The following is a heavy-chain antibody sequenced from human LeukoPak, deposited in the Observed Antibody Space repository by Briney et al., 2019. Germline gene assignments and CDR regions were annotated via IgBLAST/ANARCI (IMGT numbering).Heavy chain of an antibody. J-gene: IGHJ6*02. V-gene: IGHV1-2*02. CDR1: GYTFTGYY. D-gene: IGHD2-15*01. CDR2: INPNSGGT. CDR3: ARDGYCSGGSCYSGVDYGMDV. Sequence: VASVKVSCKASGYTFTGYYMHWVRQAPGQGLEWMGWINPNSGGTNYAQKFQGRVTMTRDTSISTAYMELSRLRSDDTAVYYCARDGYCSGGSCYSGVDYGMDVWGRGTTVTVSS.